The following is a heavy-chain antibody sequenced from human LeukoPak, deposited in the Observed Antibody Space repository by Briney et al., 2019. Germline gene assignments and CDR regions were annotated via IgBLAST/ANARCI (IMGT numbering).Heavy chain of an antibody. D-gene: IGHD6-13*01. CDR2: ISDSGGST. CDR1: GFTFSSHA. Sequence: PGGSLRLSCAASGFTFSSHAMHWVRQAPGKGLEWVSVISDSGGSTYYADSVKGRFTISRDNFENTLYLQMNSLRVEDTAVYYCARGSTNSWYIPFDYWGQGTLVTVSS. J-gene: IGHJ4*02. V-gene: IGHV3-23*01. CDR3: ARGSTNSWYIPFDY.